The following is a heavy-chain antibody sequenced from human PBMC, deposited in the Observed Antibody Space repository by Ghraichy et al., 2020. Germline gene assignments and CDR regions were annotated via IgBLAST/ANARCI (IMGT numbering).Heavy chain of an antibody. CDR1: GFPFSSYA. CDR3: AKQKEWYYDSRTYYFDY. J-gene: IGHJ4*02. D-gene: IGHD3-22*01. V-gene: IGHV3-23*01. CDR2: LSASGGST. Sequence: GGSLRLSCGASGFPFSSYAMSWVRQAPRKGLEWVSTLSASGGSTYYADSVKGRFTISRDNSKNTLYLQMNSLRVEDTAVYYCAKQKEWYYDSRTYYFDYWGQGTLVTVSS.